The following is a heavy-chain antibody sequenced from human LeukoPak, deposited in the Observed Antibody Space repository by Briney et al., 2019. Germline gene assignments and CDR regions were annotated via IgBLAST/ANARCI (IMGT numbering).Heavy chain of an antibody. V-gene: IGHV4-34*01. Sequence: PSETLSLACAVYGGSFSGYYWSWIRQPPGKGLEWIGEINHSGSTNYNPSLKSRVTISVDTSKNQFSLKLSSVTAADTAVYYCARGAGEETDSSGYPHYYFDYWGQGTLVTVSS. J-gene: IGHJ4*02. CDR1: GGSFSGYY. D-gene: IGHD3-22*01. CDR2: INHSGST. CDR3: ARGAGEETDSSGYPHYYFDY.